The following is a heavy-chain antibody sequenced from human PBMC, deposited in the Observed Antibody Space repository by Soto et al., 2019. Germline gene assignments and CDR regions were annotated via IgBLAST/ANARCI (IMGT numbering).Heavy chain of an antibody. J-gene: IGHJ5*02. V-gene: IGHV3-7*01. D-gene: IGHD2-2*01. Sequence: VQLVESGGGLVQPGGSLTLSCAASGFTFSNYWMSWVRQAPGKGLEWVANINQDGGEKYYVDSVKGRFTISRDNAENSLFLQMNSLRADDTAMYYCAKGGAAYAECESWVQGTLVTVSS. CDR1: GFTFSNYW. CDR2: INQDGGEK. CDR3: AKGGAAYAECES.